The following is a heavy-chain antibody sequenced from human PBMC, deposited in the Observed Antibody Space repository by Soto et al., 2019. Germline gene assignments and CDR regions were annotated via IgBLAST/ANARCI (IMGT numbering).Heavy chain of an antibody. V-gene: IGHV1-69*06. J-gene: IGHJ4*02. CDR2: IIPIFGTA. CDR3: ARDRRGYFDWFPDY. D-gene: IGHD3-9*01. Sequence: SVKVSCKASGGTFSSYAISWVRQAPGQGLEWMGGIIPIFGTANYAQKFQGRVTITADKSTSTAYMELSSLRSEDTAVYYCARDRRGYFDWFPDYWGQGTLVTVSS. CDR1: GGTFSSYA.